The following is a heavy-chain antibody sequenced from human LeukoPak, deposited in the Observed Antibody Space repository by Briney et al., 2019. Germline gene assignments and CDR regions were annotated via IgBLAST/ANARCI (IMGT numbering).Heavy chain of an antibody. J-gene: IGHJ6*02. CDR3: ARGGLATAYGMDV. V-gene: IGHV4-34*01. Sequence: SETLSLTCAVYGGSFSGYYWSWIRQPPGKGLEWIGEINHSGSTNYNPSLKSRVTISVDTSKNQFSLKLSSVTAADTAVYHCARGGLATAYGMDVWGQGTTVTVSS. CDR1: GGSFSGYY. CDR2: INHSGST. D-gene: IGHD1-26*01.